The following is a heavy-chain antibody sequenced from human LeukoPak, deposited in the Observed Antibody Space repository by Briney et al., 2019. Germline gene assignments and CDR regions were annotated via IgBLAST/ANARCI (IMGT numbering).Heavy chain of an antibody. D-gene: IGHD5-12*01. CDR3: ARGRGRYSGYDSRGPLNY. V-gene: IGHV4-34*01. J-gene: IGHJ4*02. Sequence: SETLSLTCAVYAGSFSGYYWSWIRQPPGKGLEWIGEINHSGSTNYNPSLKSRVTISVDTSKNQFSLKLSSVTAADTAVYYCARGRGRYSGYDSRGPLNYWGQGTLVTVSS. CDR2: INHSGST. CDR1: AGSFSGYY.